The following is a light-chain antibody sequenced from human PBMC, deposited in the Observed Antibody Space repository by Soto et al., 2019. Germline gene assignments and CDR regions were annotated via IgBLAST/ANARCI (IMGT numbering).Light chain of an antibody. CDR3: QQYNGYSWA. CDR1: QSLNDW. J-gene: IGKJ1*01. Sequence: DIQMTQSPSTLSASVGDRVTITCRASQSLNDWLAWFQQKPGKAPTLLIYKVSNLESGVPSRFSGSGSGTEFTPTISSLQPDDFATYYCQQYNGYSWAFGQGTKVDIK. CDR2: KVS. V-gene: IGKV1-5*03.